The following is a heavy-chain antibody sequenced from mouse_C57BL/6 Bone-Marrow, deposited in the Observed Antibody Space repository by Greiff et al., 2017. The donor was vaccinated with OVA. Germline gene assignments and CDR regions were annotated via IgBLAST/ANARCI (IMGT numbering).Heavy chain of an antibody. J-gene: IGHJ4*01. D-gene: IGHD1-1*01. V-gene: IGHV1-82*01. CDR1: GSAFRSSW. Sequence: QVQLQQSGPELVKPGASVKFSCKASGSAFRSSWMNWVKQRPGKGLAWIGRISPGDGDTNYNGKFTGKATLTADKSSSTAYMQLSSLTSEDSAVYFCARENNLLRRVGAMDFGGQGTSVTVSS. CDR3: ARENNLLRRVGAMDF. CDR2: ISPGDGDT.